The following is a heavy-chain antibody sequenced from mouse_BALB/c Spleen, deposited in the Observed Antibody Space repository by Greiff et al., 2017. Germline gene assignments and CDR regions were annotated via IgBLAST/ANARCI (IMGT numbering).Heavy chain of an antibody. J-gene: IGHJ4*01. Sequence: EVQLQQSGPELMKPGASVKISCKASGYSFTSYYMHWVKQSHGKSLEWIGYIDPFNGGTSYNQKFKGKATLTVDKSSSTAYMHLSSLTSEDSAVYYCARTSYAMDYWGQGTSVTVSS. CDR1: GYSFTSYY. V-gene: IGHV1S135*01. CDR3: ARTSYAMDY. CDR2: IDPFNGGT.